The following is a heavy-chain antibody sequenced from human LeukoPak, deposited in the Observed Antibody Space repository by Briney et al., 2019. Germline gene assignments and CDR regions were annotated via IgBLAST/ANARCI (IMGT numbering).Heavy chain of an antibody. CDR1: GFTFNTYA. V-gene: IGHV3-23*01. D-gene: IGHD6-19*01. CDR2: ISYSGDST. J-gene: IGHJ4*02. Sequence: GGSLRLSCAASGFTFNTYAMSWVRQAPGKGLEWVSSISYSGDSTDYADSVKGRLIISRDNSKNTLGLQMNSLRAEDTAIYYCARGTLAGYFLGYWSRGTLVTVSS. CDR3: ARGTLAGYFLGY.